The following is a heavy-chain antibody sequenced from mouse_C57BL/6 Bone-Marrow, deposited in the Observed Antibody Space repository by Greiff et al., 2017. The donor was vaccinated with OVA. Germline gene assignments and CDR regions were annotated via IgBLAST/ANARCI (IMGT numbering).Heavy chain of an antibody. Sequence: QVQLQQPGAELVKPGASVKLSCKASGYTFTSYWMHWVKQRPGQGLEWIGMIHPNSGSTNYNEKFKSKATLTVDKSSSTDYMQLSSLTSEDSAVYYCAREGGNYPYYFDYWGQGTTLTVSS. D-gene: IGHD2-1*01. J-gene: IGHJ2*01. V-gene: IGHV1-64*01. CDR3: AREGGNYPYYFDY. CDR2: IHPNSGST. CDR1: GYTFTSYW.